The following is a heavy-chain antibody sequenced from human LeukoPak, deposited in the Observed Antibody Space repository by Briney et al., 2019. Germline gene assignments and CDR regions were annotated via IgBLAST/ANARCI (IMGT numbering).Heavy chain of an antibody. Sequence: GASVKVSCKASGGTFISYAISWVRQAPGQGLEWMGGIIPIFGTANYAQKFQGRVTITADESTSTAYMELSSLRSEDTAVYYCARGRWEATNAFDIWGQGTMVTVSS. CDR1: GGTFISYA. J-gene: IGHJ3*02. V-gene: IGHV1-69*13. D-gene: IGHD1-26*01. CDR2: IIPIFGTA. CDR3: ARGRWEATNAFDI.